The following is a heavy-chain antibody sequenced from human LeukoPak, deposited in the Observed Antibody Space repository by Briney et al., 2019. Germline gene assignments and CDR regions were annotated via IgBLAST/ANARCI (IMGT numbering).Heavy chain of an antibody. CDR2: ISKSGVHT. CDR1: GLTFNNYA. J-gene: IGHJ6*02. V-gene: IGHV3-23*01. Sequence: GGSLRLSCAVSGLTFNNYAMSWVRQAPGKGLEWVSAISKSGVHTYYAASAKGRFTIYRDNSKNTQYLQMNSLRAEDTAVYYCATSWGPDTSAFRWGRDGMDVWGQGTTVIVS. CDR3: ATSWGPDTSAFRWGRDGMDV. D-gene: IGHD3-16*01.